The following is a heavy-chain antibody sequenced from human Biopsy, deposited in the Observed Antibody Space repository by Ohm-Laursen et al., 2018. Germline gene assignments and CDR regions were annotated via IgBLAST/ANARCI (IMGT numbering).Heavy chain of an antibody. CDR3: ARHLRYNDY. J-gene: IGHJ4*02. CDR1: GFTLSDG. CDR2: ITTDSGRI. V-gene: IGHV3-23*01. D-gene: IGHD3-9*01. Sequence: SLRLSCAASGFTLSDGITWVRQAPGKGLEWVSSITTDSGRIFYADSVRGRFTISRDNSKNTLYLQMNSLRAEDTAEYYCARHLRYNDYWGQGTLVTVSS.